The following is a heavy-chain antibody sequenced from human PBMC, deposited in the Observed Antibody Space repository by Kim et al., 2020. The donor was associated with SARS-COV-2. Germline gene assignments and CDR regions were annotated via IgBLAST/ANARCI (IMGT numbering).Heavy chain of an antibody. CDR3: ARSYRGSGRYWPYFDP. Sequence: ASVKVSCKASGYIFTTYAMNWVRQAPGQGLEWMGWIDTNTGIPTYAQGFTGRFVFSLDTSVSTAYLQIISLKADDTAMYFCARSYRGSGRYWPYFDPWGQGTQGIV. CDR1: GYIFTTYA. CDR2: IDTNTGIP. D-gene: IGHD3-10*01. V-gene: IGHV7-4-1*02. J-gene: IGHJ5*02.